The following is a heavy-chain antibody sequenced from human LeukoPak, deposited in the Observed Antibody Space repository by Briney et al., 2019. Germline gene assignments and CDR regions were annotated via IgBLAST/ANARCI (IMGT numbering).Heavy chain of an antibody. J-gene: IGHJ4*02. D-gene: IGHD2-2*01. Sequence: SQTLSLTCAVSGDSVSSNNAAWNWIRQSPSTDLQWLGRTYYRSKWFNEYAVFVKSLITINPDTSKTQFSLQRSSVTPEATAVYYCAREAYCLSASCYRSNFDYWGQGTLVTVSS. CDR1: GDSVSSNNAA. CDR2: TYYRSKWFN. V-gene: IGHV6-1*01. CDR3: AREAYCLSASCYRSNFDY.